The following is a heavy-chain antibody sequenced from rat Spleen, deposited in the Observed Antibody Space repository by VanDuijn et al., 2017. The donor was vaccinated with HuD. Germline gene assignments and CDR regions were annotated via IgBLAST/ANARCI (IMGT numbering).Heavy chain of an antibody. CDR1: GYTFTDYA. CDR3: ARRATAAEWFDF. D-gene: IGHD1-2*01. J-gene: IGHJ3*01. Sequence: EVQLQQSGDELVRPGASVKMSCKASGYTFTDYAMNWVKQSPGQGLELIGTIVPLIDATRYNQKFKGKATLTADMSSNTAYMELSRLTSEDSSVYFCARRATAAEWFDFWGQGALVTVSS. CDR2: IVPLIDAT. V-gene: IGHV1-65*01.